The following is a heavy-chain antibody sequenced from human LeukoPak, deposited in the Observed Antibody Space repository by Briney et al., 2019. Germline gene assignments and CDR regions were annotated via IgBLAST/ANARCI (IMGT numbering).Heavy chain of an antibody. Sequence: SETLSLTCTVSGYSISSGYYWGWIRQPPGKGLEWIGSIYHSGSTYYNPSLKSRVTISVDTSKNQFSLKLSSVTAADTAVYYCARVREQYDYDSSGYRGLYYFDYWGQGTLVTVSS. CDR1: GYSISSGYY. V-gene: IGHV4-38-2*02. CDR2: IYHSGST. CDR3: ARVREQYDYDSSGYRGLYYFDY. D-gene: IGHD3-22*01. J-gene: IGHJ4*02.